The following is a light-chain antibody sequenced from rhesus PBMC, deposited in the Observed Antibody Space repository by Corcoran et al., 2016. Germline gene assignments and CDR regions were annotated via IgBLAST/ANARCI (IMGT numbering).Light chain of an antibody. CDR2: SAS. Sequence: DIQMTQSPSSLSASVGDTVTITCRASQSFSSSLAWYQQKPGKAPKLLIYSASSLQSGVPSRFSGRKSGTDFTLTISSLQPEDIASYYCQQYYSDPFTFGPGTKLDIK. CDR3: QQYYSDPFT. J-gene: IGKJ3*01. CDR1: QSFSSS. V-gene: IGKV1-46*01.